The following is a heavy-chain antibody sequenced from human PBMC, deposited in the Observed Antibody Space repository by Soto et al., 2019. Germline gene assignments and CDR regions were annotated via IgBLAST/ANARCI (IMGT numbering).Heavy chain of an antibody. CDR3: AREYSNSPEAFDF. D-gene: IGHD6-6*01. CDR2: IYNTGST. V-gene: IGHV4-61*03. Sequence: QVQLQESGPGLVKPSETLSLTCTVSGVSVNSDNYYWSWIRQPPGKGLEWIGHIYNTGSTTYNPSLKSRVTISLDTSRNHFSLSLISVTAADTAVFYCAREYSNSPEAFDFWGRGTLVTVSS. CDR1: GVSVNSDNYY. J-gene: IGHJ4*02.